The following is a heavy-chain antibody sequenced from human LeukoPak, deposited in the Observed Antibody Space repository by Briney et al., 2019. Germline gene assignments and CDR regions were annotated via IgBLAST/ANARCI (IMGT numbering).Heavy chain of an antibody. CDR2: IIPILGIA. V-gene: IGHV1-69*04. Sequence: SVKVSCKASGGTFSSYAISWVRQAPGQGLEWMGRIIPILGIANYAQKSQGRVTITADKSTSTAYMELSSLRSEDTAVYYCARDEGELLTHDYWGQGTLVTVSS. CDR3: ARDEGELLTHDY. J-gene: IGHJ4*02. D-gene: IGHD1-26*01. CDR1: GGTFSSYA.